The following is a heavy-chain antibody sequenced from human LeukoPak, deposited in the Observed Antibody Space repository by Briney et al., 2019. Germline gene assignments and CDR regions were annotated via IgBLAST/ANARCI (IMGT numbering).Heavy chain of an antibody. CDR1: GYTFTGYY. CDR3: TRAVLLGTDFDY. V-gene: IGHV1-2*02. Sequence: ASVKVSCKASGYTFTGYYMHWVRQAPGQGLEWMGWINPNSGGTNYAQKFQGRVTMTRDTSISTAYMELSRLRSDDTAVYYCTRAVLLGTDFDYWGQGTLVTVSS. D-gene: IGHD5-18*01. J-gene: IGHJ4*02. CDR2: INPNSGGT.